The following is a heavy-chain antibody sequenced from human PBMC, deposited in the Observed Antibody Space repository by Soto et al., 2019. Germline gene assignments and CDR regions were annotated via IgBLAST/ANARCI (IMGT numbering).Heavy chain of an antibody. D-gene: IGHD6-19*01. CDR3: AINPMYSSGEDD. Sequence: ASVKVSCKASGYTFTSYGISWVRQAPGQGLEWMGWISAYNGNTNYAQKLQGRVTMTTDTSTSTAYMELRSLRSDDTAVYDGAINPMYSSGEDDWGKGTLVTVDS. J-gene: IGHJ4*02. CDR2: ISAYNGNT. CDR1: GYTFTSYG. V-gene: IGHV1-18*01.